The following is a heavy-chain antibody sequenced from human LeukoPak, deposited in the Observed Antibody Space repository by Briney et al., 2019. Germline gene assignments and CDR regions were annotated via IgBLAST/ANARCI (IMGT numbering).Heavy chain of an antibody. Sequence: PSETLSLTCAVYGGSFSGYYWSWIRQPPGKGLEWIGEINHSGSTNYNPSLKSRVTISVDTSKNQFSLKLSSVTAADTAVYYCARASYYRALFHYYMDVWGQGTTVTVSS. CDR2: INHSGST. CDR3: ARASYYRALFHYYMDV. D-gene: IGHD3-22*01. J-gene: IGHJ6*03. CDR1: GGSFSGYY. V-gene: IGHV4-34*01.